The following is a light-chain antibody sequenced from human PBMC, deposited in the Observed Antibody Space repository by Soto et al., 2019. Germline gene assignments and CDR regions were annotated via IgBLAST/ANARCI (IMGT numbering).Light chain of an antibody. CDR3: QQYNNWPLT. V-gene: IGKV3-15*01. Sequence: EVVMTQSPATLSVSPGDGATLSCRASQNVHSDLSWYQQKPGQAPRLVIYDTSTRATDIPVRFTGGGSGTEFTLTISRLKSEEFAVYYCQQYNNWPLTFVGGTQVELK. CDR2: DTS. J-gene: IGKJ4*01. CDR1: QNVHSD.